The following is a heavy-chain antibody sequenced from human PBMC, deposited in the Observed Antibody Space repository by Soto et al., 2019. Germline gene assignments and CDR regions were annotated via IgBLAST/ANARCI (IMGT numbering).Heavy chain of an antibody. CDR3: ARDGGVYYYDSSGYYYYYGMDV. V-gene: IGHV1-18*01. J-gene: IGHJ6*02. Sequence: QVQLVQSGAEVKKPGASVKVSCKASGYTFTSYGISWVRQAPGQGLEWMGWISAYNGNTNYAQKLQGRVTMTTDTSTSTAYMEPRSLRSDDTAVYYCARDGGVYYYDSSGYYYYYGMDVWGQGTTVTVSS. CDR2: ISAYNGNT. CDR1: GYTFTSYG. D-gene: IGHD3-22*01.